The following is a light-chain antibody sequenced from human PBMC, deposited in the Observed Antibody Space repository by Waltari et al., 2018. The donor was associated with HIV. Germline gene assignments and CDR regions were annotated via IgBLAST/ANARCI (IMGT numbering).Light chain of an antibody. J-gene: IGLJ1*01. CDR3: QSADTTGSLYV. CDR1: ALPKQY. CDR2: KDT. Sequence: SYDLTQPPSVPVSPGPTARITCSRNALPKQYAYWYQQKPGQAPVLLIYKDTERPSGIPGRFSGSSSGTTVTLTISGVQAEDETDYYCQSADTTGSLYVFGTGTKVTV. V-gene: IGLV3-25*03.